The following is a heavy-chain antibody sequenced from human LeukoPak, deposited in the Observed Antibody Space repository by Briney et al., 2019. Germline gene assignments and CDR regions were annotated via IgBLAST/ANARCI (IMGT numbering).Heavy chain of an antibody. J-gene: IGHJ3*01. CDR2: INPNTGGT. V-gene: IGHV1-2*02. CDR1: GYTFTDYY. Sequence: GASVKVSCKASGYTFTDYYMHWVRQAPAQGLEWMGWINPNTGGTNYAQMFQGRVTMTRDTSISTAYMELTGLRSDDTAMYFCARKGGPRVNAFDFWGQGTMVTVSS. CDR3: ARKGGPRVNAFDF. D-gene: IGHD1-14*01.